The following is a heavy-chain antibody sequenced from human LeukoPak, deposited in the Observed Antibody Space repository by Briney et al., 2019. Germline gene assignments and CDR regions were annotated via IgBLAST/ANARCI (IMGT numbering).Heavy chain of an antibody. V-gene: IGHV3-7*01. CDR3: VRGGTYWTVS. CDR1: SSSSYY. CDR2: IKPDGSEK. Sequence: SSSSYYWGWIRQPPGKGLEWVATIKPDGSEKYHVDSVSGRFTISRDNTNDSLFLQMNSLRVDDTAVYYCVRGGTYWTVSWGQGTLVNVS. J-gene: IGHJ5*01.